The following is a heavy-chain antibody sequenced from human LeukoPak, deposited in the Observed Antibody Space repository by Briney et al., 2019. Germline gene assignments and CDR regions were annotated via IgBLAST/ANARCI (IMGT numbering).Heavy chain of an antibody. V-gene: IGHV3-23*01. CDR2: MSGSGVSI. J-gene: IGHJ3*02. D-gene: IGHD3-22*01. CDR1: GFTFSSYA. Sequence: GGSLRLSCAASGFTFSSYAMSWVRQAPGKGLEWVSAMSGSGVSIYYADSVKGRFTISRDNSKNTLYLQMNSLRAEDTAVYYCANEYYYDSSGYSDAFDIWGQGTMVTVSS. CDR3: ANEYYYDSSGYSDAFDI.